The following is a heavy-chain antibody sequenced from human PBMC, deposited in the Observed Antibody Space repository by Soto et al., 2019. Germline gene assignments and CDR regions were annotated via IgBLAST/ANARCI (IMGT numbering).Heavy chain of an antibody. V-gene: IGHV3-23*01. Sequence: EVQLLESGGGLVQPGGSLRLSCAASGFTFSSDAMSWVRQAPGKGLEWVSAISGSGGSTYYADSVKGRFTISRDNSKNTLYLQMNSLRAEDTAVYYCAKPAYGSGSFYNDAFDIWGQGTMVTVSS. D-gene: IGHD3-10*01. J-gene: IGHJ3*02. CDR2: ISGSGGST. CDR3: AKPAYGSGSFYNDAFDI. CDR1: GFTFSSDA.